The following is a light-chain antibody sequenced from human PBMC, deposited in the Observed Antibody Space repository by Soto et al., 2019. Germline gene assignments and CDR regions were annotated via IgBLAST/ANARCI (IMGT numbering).Light chain of an antibody. CDR3: QSYDSSLSGFV. CDR2: GNN. Sequence: QSVLTQPPSVSGAPGQRVTISCTGSSSNIGADFGVHWYQQLPGTAPKLLIFGNNNRPSGVPDRFSGSKSDTSASLAISGLQAEDEAGDYCQSYDSSLSGFVFGSGTKLTVL. CDR1: SSNIGADFG. J-gene: IGLJ1*01. V-gene: IGLV1-40*01.